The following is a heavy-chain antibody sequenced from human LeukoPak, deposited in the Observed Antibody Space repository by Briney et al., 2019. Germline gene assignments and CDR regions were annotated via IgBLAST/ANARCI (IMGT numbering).Heavy chain of an antibody. CDR3: ARTIAAAGISWFDP. D-gene: IGHD6-13*01. J-gene: IGHJ5*02. V-gene: IGHV3-53*01. Sequence: GGSLRLSCAASGFTVSSNYMSWVRQAPGKGLEWVSVIYSGGSTYYADSVKARFTISRDNSKNTLYLQMNSLRAEDTAVYYCARTIAAAGISWFDPWGQGTLVTVSS. CDR2: IYSGGST. CDR1: GFTVSSNY.